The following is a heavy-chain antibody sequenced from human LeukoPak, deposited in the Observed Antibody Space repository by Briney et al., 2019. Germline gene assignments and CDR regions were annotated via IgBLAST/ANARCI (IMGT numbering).Heavy chain of an antibody. J-gene: IGHJ4*02. CDR2: TYYRSKWNY. V-gene: IGHV6-1*01. Sequence: SQTLSLTCAISGDSVSTVHSAWNWIRQSPSGGLEWLGRTYYRSKWNYDYAISVQSRITINPDTSKNQFSLQLNSVTPEDTAVYYCARDKYHLDYWGPGTLVTVSS. CDR1: GDSVSTVHSA. D-gene: IGHD1-14*01. CDR3: ARDKYHLDY.